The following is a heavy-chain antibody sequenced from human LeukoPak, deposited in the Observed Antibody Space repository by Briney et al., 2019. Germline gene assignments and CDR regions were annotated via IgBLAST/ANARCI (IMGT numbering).Heavy chain of an antibody. CDR2: ISGSGGST. V-gene: IGHV3-23*01. D-gene: IGHD6-13*01. CDR3: ARDKIAAAGTDYYYGMDV. CDR1: GFTFSSYA. J-gene: IGHJ6*02. Sequence: TGGSLRLSCAASGFTFSSYATSWVRQAPGKGLEWVSAISGSGGSTYYADSVKGRFTISRDNSKNSLYLQMNSLRAEDTAVYYCARDKIAAAGTDYYYGMDVWGQGTTVTVSS.